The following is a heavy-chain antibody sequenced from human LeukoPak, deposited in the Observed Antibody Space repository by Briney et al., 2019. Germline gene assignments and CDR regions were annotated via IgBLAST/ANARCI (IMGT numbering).Heavy chain of an antibody. CDR2: INHSGST. D-gene: IGHD3-22*01. CDR3: ARGYYYDSSGYSLDY. V-gene: IGHV4-34*01. CDR1: GGSFSGYY. Sequence: SETLSLTCAVYGGSFSGYYWSWIRQPPGKGLEWIGEINHSGSTNYNPSLKSRVTISVDTPKNQFSLKLSSVTAADTAVYYCARGYYYDSSGYSLDYWGQGTLVTVSS. J-gene: IGHJ4*02.